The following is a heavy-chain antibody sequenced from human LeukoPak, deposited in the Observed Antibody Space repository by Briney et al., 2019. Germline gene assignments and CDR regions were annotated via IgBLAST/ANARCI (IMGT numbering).Heavy chain of an antibody. CDR1: GFTVSSNY. Sequence: LSGGSLRLSCEASGFTVSSNYMSWVRQAPRKGLEWVSVIYGGGSTYYADSVKGRFTISRDNFKNTLYLQMNSLRAEDTAVYYCASTFYGSGIYYFGHWGQGTLVTVSS. V-gene: IGHV3-53*01. CDR2: IYGGGST. D-gene: IGHD3-10*01. CDR3: ASTFYGSGIYYFGH. J-gene: IGHJ4*02.